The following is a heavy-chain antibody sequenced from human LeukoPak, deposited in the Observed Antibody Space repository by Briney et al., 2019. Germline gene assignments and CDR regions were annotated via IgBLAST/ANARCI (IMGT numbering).Heavy chain of an antibody. J-gene: IGHJ3*02. Sequence: ASVKVSCKAPGYTFTGYHMHWVRQAPGQGLEWMGWISAYNGNTNYAQKLQGRVTMTTDTSTSTAYMELRSLRSDDTAVYYCARVVAYYGSGSYFDAFDIWGQGTMVTVSS. V-gene: IGHV1-18*04. D-gene: IGHD3-10*01. CDR3: ARVVAYYGSGSYFDAFDI. CDR1: GYTFTGYH. CDR2: ISAYNGNT.